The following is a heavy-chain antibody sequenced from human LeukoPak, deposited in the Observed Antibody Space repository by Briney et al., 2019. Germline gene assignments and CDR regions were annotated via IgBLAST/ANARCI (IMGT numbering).Heavy chain of an antibody. CDR2: ISSFNGNT. CDR3: ARDPGYCRNQLWAMLAFDP. D-gene: IGHD2-2*01. CDR1: GFTFTSYG. J-gene: IGHJ5*02. V-gene: IGHV1-18*01. Sequence: ASVKVSCKASGFTFTSYGISWVRQAPGQGLEWVGWISSFNGNTNYAQKLQGRVTMTTDTATSTAYMELRGLRSDDTAVYYCARDPGYCRNQLWAMLAFDPWGQGTLFTVSS.